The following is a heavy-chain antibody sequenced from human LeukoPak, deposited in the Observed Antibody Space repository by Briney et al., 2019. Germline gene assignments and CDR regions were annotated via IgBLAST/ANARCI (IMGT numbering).Heavy chain of an antibody. D-gene: IGHD3-22*01. CDR1: GFTFSSYG. Sequence: GGSLRLSCAASGFTFSSYGMHWVRQAPGKGLEWVAFIRYDGSNKYYADSVKGRFTISRDNSKNTLYLQMNSLRAEDTALYHCARRNYYDSSGYSPFDYWGQGTLVTVSS. V-gene: IGHV3-30*02. J-gene: IGHJ4*02. CDR2: IRYDGSNK. CDR3: ARRNYYDSSGYSPFDY.